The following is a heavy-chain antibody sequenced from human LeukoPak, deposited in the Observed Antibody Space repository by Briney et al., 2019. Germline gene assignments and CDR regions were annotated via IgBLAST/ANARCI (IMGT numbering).Heavy chain of an antibody. J-gene: IGHJ6*02. Sequence: SETLSLTCAVYGWSFSGYYWRWIRQPPGKGLEWMGEINHSGSTNYNPSLKGRVTITGDTSKNQVYLKLSSVTAADTAVYYCARDDYYGNSGPPYDYGMDVWGQGTTVTVSS. CDR2: INHSGST. CDR1: GWSFSGYY. D-gene: IGHD3-22*01. CDR3: ARDDYYGNSGPPYDYGMDV. V-gene: IGHV4-34*01.